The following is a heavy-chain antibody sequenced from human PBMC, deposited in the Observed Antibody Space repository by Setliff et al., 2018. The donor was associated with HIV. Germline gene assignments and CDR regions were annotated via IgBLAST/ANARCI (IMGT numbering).Heavy chain of an antibody. CDR1: GYTFTSYY. Sequence: GASVKVSCKASGYTFTSYYMHWVRQAPGQGLGWMGIINPSGGSTSYAQKFQGRVTMTRDTSTSTVYMELSSLRSEDTAVYYCAREDCSGGSCYGSDYWGQGTLVTVSS. D-gene: IGHD2-15*01. CDR3: AREDCSGGSCYGSDY. CDR2: INPSGGST. V-gene: IGHV1-46*01. J-gene: IGHJ4*02.